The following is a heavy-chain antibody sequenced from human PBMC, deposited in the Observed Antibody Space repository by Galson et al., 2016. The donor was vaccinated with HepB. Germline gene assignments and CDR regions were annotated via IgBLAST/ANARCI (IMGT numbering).Heavy chain of an antibody. Sequence: QSGAEVKKTGESLKISCKASGYTFTNYWIGWVRQLPGKGLEWMGIIYPGDSDTRYSPSFQGQVTMSADTSITTAYLQWSSLKASDTAMYYCARRERGCSGGSCHPYYFDSWGQGTLVTVSS. D-gene: IGHD2-15*01. V-gene: IGHV5-51*01. J-gene: IGHJ4*02. CDR3: ARRERGCSGGSCHPYYFDS. CDR2: IYPGDSDT. CDR1: GYTFTNYW.